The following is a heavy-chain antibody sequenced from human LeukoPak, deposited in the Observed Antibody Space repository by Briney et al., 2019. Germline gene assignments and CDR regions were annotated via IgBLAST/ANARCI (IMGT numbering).Heavy chain of an antibody. Sequence: SETLSLTCTVSGGSISSYYWSWIRQPPGKGPEWIGYINHSGSTYYNPSLKSRVTMSVDRSKNQFSPKLSSVTAADTAVYYCARGDYSSSWYYDYWGQGILVTVSS. CDR2: INHSGST. CDR3: ARGDYSSSWYYDY. V-gene: IGHV4-59*12. CDR1: GGSISSYY. J-gene: IGHJ4*02. D-gene: IGHD6-13*01.